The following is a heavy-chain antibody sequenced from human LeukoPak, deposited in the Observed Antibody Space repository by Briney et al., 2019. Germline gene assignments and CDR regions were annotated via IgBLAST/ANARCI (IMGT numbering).Heavy chain of an antibody. CDR2: IRYDGSNK. CDR3: AKEGSDDYVWGSYRWRYYYYYYMDV. D-gene: IGHD3-16*02. V-gene: IGHV3-30*02. CDR1: GFTFSSCG. Sequence: GGSLRLSCAASGFTFSSCGMHWVRQAPGKGLEWVAFIRYDGSNKYYADSVKGRFTISRDNSKNTLYLQMNSLRAEDTAVYYCAKEGSDDYVWGSYRWRYYYYYYMDVWGKGTTVTISS. J-gene: IGHJ6*03.